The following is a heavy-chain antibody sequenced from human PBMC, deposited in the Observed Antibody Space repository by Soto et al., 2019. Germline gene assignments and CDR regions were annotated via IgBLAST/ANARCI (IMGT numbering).Heavy chain of an antibody. J-gene: IGHJ6*02. D-gene: IGHD3-3*01. CDR2: LKPSSGEA. CDR1: GYNFKSFD. Sequence: QVQLVQSGAEVKKPGASVKVSCKASGYNFKSFDINWVRLASGQGLEWMGWLKPSSGEAGYAEKFQGRLTMTRDTSTNTVSMELRRLTSEDTAVYYCVRDNWSSNFDYFGMDVWGHGTTVIVS. CDR3: VRDNWSSNFDYFGMDV. V-gene: IGHV1-8*02.